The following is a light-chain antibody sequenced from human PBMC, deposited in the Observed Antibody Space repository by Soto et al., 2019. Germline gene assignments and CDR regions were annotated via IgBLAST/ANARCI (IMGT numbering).Light chain of an antibody. Sequence: EIVMTQSPATLSVSPGETATLSCRASQSVSSYLAWYQQKPGQAPRLLIYGASTRATGIPARFSGSGSGTEFTLTISGLQSEDFAVYSCQQYNDWPLFTFGQGTRPEIK. CDR1: QSVSSY. J-gene: IGKJ5*01. CDR3: QQYNDWPLFT. CDR2: GAS. V-gene: IGKV3-15*01.